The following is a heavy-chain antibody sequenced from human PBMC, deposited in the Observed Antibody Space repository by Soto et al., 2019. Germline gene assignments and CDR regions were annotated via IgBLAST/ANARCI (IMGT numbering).Heavy chain of an antibody. Sequence: EVQLVESGGGLVKPGGSLRLSCAASGFTFSSYSMNWVRQAPGKGLEWVSYISSSSSYIYYADSVKGRFTISRDNAKNSLYLQMNSLRAEDTAVYYCARDGIAVSRGAFDIWGQGTMVTVSS. V-gene: IGHV3-21*01. CDR2: ISSSSSYI. D-gene: IGHD6-19*01. J-gene: IGHJ3*02. CDR1: GFTFSSYS. CDR3: ARDGIAVSRGAFDI.